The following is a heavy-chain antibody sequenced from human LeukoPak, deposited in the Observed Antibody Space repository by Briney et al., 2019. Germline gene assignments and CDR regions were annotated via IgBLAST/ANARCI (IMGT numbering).Heavy chain of an antibody. CDR1: GYTFTGYY. J-gene: IGHJ4*02. D-gene: IGHD6-19*01. V-gene: IGHV1-46*01. Sequence: GASVKVSCKASGYTFTGYYMHWVRQAPGQGLEWMGIINPTGGSTSYAQKFQGRVTMTRDTSTSTVYMELSSLRSEDTAVYYCARDPHRSGWYDYWGQGTLVTVSS. CDR2: INPTGGST. CDR3: ARDPHRSGWYDY.